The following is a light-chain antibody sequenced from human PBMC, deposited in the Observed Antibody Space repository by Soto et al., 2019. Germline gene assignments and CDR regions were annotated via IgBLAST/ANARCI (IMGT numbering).Light chain of an antibody. CDR2: GSS. CDR3: QQSYTTPGT. Sequence: DIQMTHSPSSLSASVGDGVTMTARASQSISRYLNWYQQRPGKAPKLLIYGSSILQSGVPSRFSGSGSGTDFTITISSLQPEDFATYCCQQSYTTPGTFGQGTKVDIK. V-gene: IGKV1-39*01. J-gene: IGKJ1*01. CDR1: QSISRY.